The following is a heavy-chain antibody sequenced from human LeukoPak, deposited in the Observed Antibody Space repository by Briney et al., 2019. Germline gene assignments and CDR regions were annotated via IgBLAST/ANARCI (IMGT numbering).Heavy chain of an antibody. CDR2: IDPSGSYT. Sequence: LKISSKGSGYRFTSYWMSWLRQIPGKSMTWVGRIDPSGSYTTYSPSFQGPVTVSADKSSSTVSLQCSSLKASDTAMYYCARQYSSGPYYFYGMDVWGQGTTVTVSS. D-gene: IGHD6-19*01. J-gene: IGHJ6*02. V-gene: IGHV5-10-1*01. CDR1: GYRFTSYW. CDR3: ARQYSSGPYYFYGMDV.